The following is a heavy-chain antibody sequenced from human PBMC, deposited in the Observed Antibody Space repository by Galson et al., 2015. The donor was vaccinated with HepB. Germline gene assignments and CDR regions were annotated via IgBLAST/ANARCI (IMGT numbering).Heavy chain of an antibody. V-gene: IGHV1-2*02. Sequence: SVKVSCKASGYTFSAYYMHWVRQAPGQGLEWVGWIDPNSGVTNYAQKLQGRVTMTRDTSITTAYMELSRLRSDDSGIYFCARGDGDYYYYGVDVWGQGTTVTVSS. CDR3: ARGDGDYYYYGVDV. CDR2: IDPNSGVT. D-gene: IGHD4-17*01. J-gene: IGHJ6*02. CDR1: GYTFSAYY.